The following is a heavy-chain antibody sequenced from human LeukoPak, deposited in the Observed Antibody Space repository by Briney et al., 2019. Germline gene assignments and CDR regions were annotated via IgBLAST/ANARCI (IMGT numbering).Heavy chain of an antibody. CDR1: GGSISSYY. CDR3: ARGGSYLGHCDY. V-gene: IGHV4-59*01. Sequence: SETLSLTCTVSGGSISSYYWSWIRQPPGKGLEWIGYIYYSGSTNYNPSLKSRVTISVDTSKNQFSLKLSSVTAADTAVYYCARGGSYLGHCDYWGQGSLVTVSS. D-gene: IGHD1-26*01. CDR2: IYYSGST. J-gene: IGHJ4*02.